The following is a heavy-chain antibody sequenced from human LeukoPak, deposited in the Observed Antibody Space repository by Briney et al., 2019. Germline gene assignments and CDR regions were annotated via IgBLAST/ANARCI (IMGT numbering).Heavy chain of an antibody. Sequence: ASVKVSCKASGYTFTSYAMHWVRQAPGQRLEWMGWINAGSGNTKYSQKFQGRVTITRDTSASTAYMELSSLRSEDTAVYYCARSRGGYNWNYSPFDYWGQGTLVTVSS. J-gene: IGHJ4*02. CDR2: INAGSGNT. CDR1: GYTFTSYA. CDR3: ARSRGGYNWNYSPFDY. V-gene: IGHV1-3*01. D-gene: IGHD1-7*01.